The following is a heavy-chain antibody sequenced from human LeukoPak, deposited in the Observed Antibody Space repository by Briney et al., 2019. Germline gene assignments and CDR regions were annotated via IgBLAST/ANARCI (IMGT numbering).Heavy chain of an antibody. D-gene: IGHD3-16*02. CDR2: INWNGGST. J-gene: IGHJ6*03. CDR1: GFTFDDYG. V-gene: IGHV3-20*04. CDR3: ARGSAANVWGSYRYGGYMDV. Sequence: GGSLRLSCAASGFTFDDYGMSWVRQAPGKGLEWVSGINWNGGSTGYADSVKGRFTISRDNAKNSLYLQMNSLRAEDTALYYCARGSAANVWGSYRYGGYMDVWGKGTTVTVSS.